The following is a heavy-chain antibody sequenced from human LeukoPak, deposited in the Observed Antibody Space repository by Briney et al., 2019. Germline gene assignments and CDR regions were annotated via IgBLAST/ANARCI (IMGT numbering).Heavy chain of an antibody. CDR3: AREMVWFGESLDY. CDR1: GFTFSSYG. CDR2: ISSSSSYI. V-gene: IGHV3-21*01. J-gene: IGHJ4*02. Sequence: GGSLRLSCAASGFTFSSYGMSWVRQAPGKGLEWVSAISSSSSYIYYADSVKGRFTISRDNAKNSLYLQMNSLRAEDTAVYYCAREMVWFGESLDYWGQGTLVTVSS. D-gene: IGHD3-10*01.